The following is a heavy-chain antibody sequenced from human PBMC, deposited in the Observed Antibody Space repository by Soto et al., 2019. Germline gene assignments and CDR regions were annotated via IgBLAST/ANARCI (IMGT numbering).Heavy chain of an antibody. J-gene: IGHJ4*02. D-gene: IGHD5-12*01. CDR1: GFSFSDAW. CDR3: TTGVDGYNPFDY. Sequence: EAQLVESGGGLVEPGGSLRVSCAASGFSFSDAWMIWVRQAPGKGLEWVGRIKSKAHGETADYAAPVKGRFTISSDDSKYTVYLQMNNMKIEDTAVYYCTTGVDGYNPFDYWGQGTLVTVSS. CDR2: IKSKAHGETA. V-gene: IGHV3-15*01.